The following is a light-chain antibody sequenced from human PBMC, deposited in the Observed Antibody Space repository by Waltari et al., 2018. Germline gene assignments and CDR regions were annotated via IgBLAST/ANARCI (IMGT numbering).Light chain of an antibody. CDR2: GGS. J-gene: IGLJ2*01. CDR3: CSYAGSSPHVI. V-gene: IGLV2-23*01. Sequence: QSALTQPASVSGSPGQSITISCTGSSSDVGSYKFVSWYQQHPGQAPQLMIYGGSQRPSVVSNRFPGSKSGNTASLTISVLRAEDEADYYCCSYAGSSPHVIFGGGTKLTVL. CDR1: SSDVGSYKF.